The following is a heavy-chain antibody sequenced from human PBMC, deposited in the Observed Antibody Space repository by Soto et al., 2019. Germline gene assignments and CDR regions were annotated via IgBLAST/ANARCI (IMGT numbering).Heavy chain of an antibody. J-gene: IGHJ5*02. Sequence: GGSLRLSCAASVFTFRSSTMNWVRQAPGKGLEWVSTISSNNAYIYYTDALRGRFTISRDNAKNSLHLQINSLRAGDTAVYYFTRDASRDSSARGWFDPWGPGTLVTVSS. CDR1: VFTFRSST. CDR3: TRDASRDSSARGWFDP. D-gene: IGHD6-13*01. CDR2: ISSNNAYI. V-gene: IGHV3-21*01.